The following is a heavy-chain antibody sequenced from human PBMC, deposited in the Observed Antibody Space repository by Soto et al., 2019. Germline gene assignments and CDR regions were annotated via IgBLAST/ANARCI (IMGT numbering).Heavy chain of an antibody. CDR2: ISSNIRTI. D-gene: IGHD3-22*01. V-gene: IGHV3-48*02. J-gene: IGHJ3*02. CDR1: GFTFSTYA. Sequence: EVQLVESGGGLEQPGGSLRLSCAASGFTFSTYAMNWVRQAPGKGLEWVAYISSNIRTIYYADSVKGRFTISRDNAKNXXDLQMNSLRDEDTAVYYCARANDYDMSGIWGALDIWGQGTRVTVSS. CDR3: ARANDYDMSGIWGALDI.